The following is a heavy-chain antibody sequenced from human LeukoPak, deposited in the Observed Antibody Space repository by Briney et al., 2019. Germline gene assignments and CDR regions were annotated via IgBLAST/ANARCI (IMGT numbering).Heavy chain of an antibody. Sequence: PSETLSLTCTVSGGSISSSSYYWGWIRQPPGKGLEWIGSIYYSGSTYYNPSLKSRVTISVDTSKNQFSLKLSSVTAADTAAYYCADLYSGFDYWGQGTLATVSS. CDR1: GGSISSSSYY. D-gene: IGHD1-26*01. CDR3: ADLYSGFDY. V-gene: IGHV4-39*01. CDR2: IYYSGST. J-gene: IGHJ4*02.